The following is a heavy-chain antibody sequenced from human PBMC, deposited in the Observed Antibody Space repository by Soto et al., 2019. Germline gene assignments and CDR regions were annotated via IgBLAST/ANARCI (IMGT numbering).Heavy chain of an antibody. J-gene: IGHJ3*02. Sequence: GASVKVSCKASGYTFTSYGISWVRQAPGQGLEWMGWISAYNGNTNHAQKLQGRVTMTTDTSTSTAYMELRSLRSDDTAVYYCASPGEMATPDAFDIWGQGTMVTVSS. D-gene: IGHD5-12*01. V-gene: IGHV1-18*01. CDR2: ISAYNGNT. CDR1: GYTFTSYG. CDR3: ASPGEMATPDAFDI.